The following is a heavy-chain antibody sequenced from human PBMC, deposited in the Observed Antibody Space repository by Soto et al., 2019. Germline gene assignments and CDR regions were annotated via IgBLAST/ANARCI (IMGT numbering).Heavy chain of an antibody. J-gene: IGHJ4*02. V-gene: IGHV4-34*01. D-gene: IGHD6-6*01. CDR1: SGSFSGYY. CDR2: VSQSGHT. CDR3: GSATKVWCSSQTGPDF. Sequence: PSETLSLTCSIYSGSFSGYYWSWIRQPPGKGLEWIGEVSQSGHTNYSPSLNSRASISLDTSKKKLSHNLASASAAVTAVYYCGSATKVWCSSQTGPDFWGQGTLVTDS.